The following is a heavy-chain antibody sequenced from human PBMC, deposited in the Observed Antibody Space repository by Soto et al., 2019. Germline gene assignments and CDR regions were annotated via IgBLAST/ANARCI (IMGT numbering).Heavy chain of an antibody. CDR1: GVTFSSYA. J-gene: IGHJ4*02. CDR2: ISGSGGST. Sequence: PGGSLRLSCAASGVTFSSYAMSWVRQAPGKGLEWVSAISGSGGSTYYADSVKGRFTISRDNSKNTLYLQMNSLRAEDTAVYYCAPDSELAFSHTAFDYWGQGTLVTVSS. CDR3: APDSELAFSHTAFDY. V-gene: IGHV3-23*01. D-gene: IGHD1-26*01.